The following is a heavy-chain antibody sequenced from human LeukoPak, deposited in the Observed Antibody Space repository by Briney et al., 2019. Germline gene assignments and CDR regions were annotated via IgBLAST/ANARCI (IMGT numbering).Heavy chain of an antibody. CDR3: TTQLNRYCSSTSCHSS. D-gene: IGHD2-2*01. CDR2: IKSKSDGGAT. J-gene: IGHJ4*02. Sequence: PGGSLRLSCAASGFTFSNAWMSWVRQAPGKGLEWVGRIKSKSDGGATDYAAPVKGRFTISRDDAENTLYLQMNSLKTEDTAVYYCTTQLNRYCSSTSCHSSWGQGTLVTVSS. V-gene: IGHV3-15*01. CDR1: GFTFSNAW.